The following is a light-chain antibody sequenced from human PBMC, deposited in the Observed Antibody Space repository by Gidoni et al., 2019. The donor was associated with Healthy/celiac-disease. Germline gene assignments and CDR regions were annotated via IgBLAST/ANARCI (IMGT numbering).Light chain of an antibody. Sequence: DIPMPQSPSSLSASVGDRVTIPCRASQSISSYLTWYQQKPGKAPKLLIYAASSLQSGVPSRVSGSGWGTEFTRTSSSRQPEEFANYYCQQSYSTQYTFXXXTKLEIK. J-gene: IGKJ2*01. CDR3: QQSYSTQYT. CDR1: QSISSY. V-gene: IGKV1-39*01. CDR2: AAS.